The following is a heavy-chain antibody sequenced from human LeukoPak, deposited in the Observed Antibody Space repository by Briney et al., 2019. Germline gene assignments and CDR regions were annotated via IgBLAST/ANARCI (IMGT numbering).Heavy chain of an antibody. D-gene: IGHD5-24*01. Sequence: PGGSLRLSCAASGFTISTYAMTWVRQAPGKGLEWVSSITSSGATTYYAGSVKGQFTISRDISKNTLYLQMNSLTAEDSAVYYCAKEFIAGDGHVDCDSWGQGTLVTVSS. J-gene: IGHJ4*02. CDR1: GFTISTYA. V-gene: IGHV3-23*01. CDR3: AKEFIAGDGHVDCDS. CDR2: ITSSGATT.